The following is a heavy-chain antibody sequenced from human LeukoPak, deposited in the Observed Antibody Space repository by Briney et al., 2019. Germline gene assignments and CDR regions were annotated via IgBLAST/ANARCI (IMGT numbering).Heavy chain of an antibody. Sequence: PGGSLRLSCAASGFTVSSNYMSWVRQAPGKGLEWVSVIYSGGSTYYADSVKGRFTISRDNSKNTLYLQMNSLRAEDTAVYYCARLGPHYGDYALDYWGQGTLVTVSS. CDR1: GFTVSSNY. J-gene: IGHJ4*02. D-gene: IGHD4-17*01. V-gene: IGHV3-66*04. CDR2: IYSGGST. CDR3: ARLGPHYGDYALDY.